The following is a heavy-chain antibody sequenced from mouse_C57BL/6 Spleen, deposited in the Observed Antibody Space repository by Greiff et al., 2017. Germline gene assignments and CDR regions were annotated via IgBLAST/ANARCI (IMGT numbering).Heavy chain of an antibody. Sequence: VQLQQSGPELVKPGASVKMSCKASGYTFTDYNMHWVKQSHGKSLEWIGYINPNNGGTSYNQKFKGKATLTVNKSSSTAYLELRSLTSEESSVYYCARDPPFITTVVEEVAYWGQGTLVTVSA. CDR2: INPNNGGT. CDR1: GYTFTDYN. J-gene: IGHJ3*01. V-gene: IGHV1-22*01. D-gene: IGHD1-1*01. CDR3: ARDPPFITTVVEEVAY.